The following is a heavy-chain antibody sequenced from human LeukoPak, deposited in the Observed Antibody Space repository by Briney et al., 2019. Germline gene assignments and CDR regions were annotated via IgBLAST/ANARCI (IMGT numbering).Heavy chain of an antibody. Sequence: ASVKVSCKASGGTFSSYGISWVRQAPGQGLEWMGWISAYNGNTNYAQKLQGRVTMTTDTSTSTAYMELRSLRSDDTAVYYCARVVTTVTKINYYYYMDVWGKGTTVTVSS. V-gene: IGHV1-18*01. CDR3: ARVVTTVTKINYYYYMDV. CDR2: ISAYNGNT. CDR1: GGTFSSYG. D-gene: IGHD4-11*01. J-gene: IGHJ6*03.